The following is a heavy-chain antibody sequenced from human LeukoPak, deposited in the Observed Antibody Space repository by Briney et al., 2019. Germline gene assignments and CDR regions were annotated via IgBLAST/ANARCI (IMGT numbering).Heavy chain of an antibody. CDR1: GGSISSSSYY. J-gene: IGHJ1*01. CDR2: IYYSGST. CDR3: AGEVEVSRYFQH. V-gene: IGHV4-39*07. Sequence: SETLSLTCTVSGGSISSSSYYWGWIRQPPGKGLEWIGSIYYSGSTYYNPSLESRVTISVDTSKNQFSLKLSSVTAADTAVYYCAGEVEVSRYFQHWGQGTLVTVSS.